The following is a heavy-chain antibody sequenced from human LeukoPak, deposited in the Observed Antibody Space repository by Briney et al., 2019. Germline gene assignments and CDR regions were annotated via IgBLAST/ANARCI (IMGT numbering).Heavy chain of an antibody. Sequence: PSETLSLTCAVSGGSISSGGYSWSWIRQPPGKGLEWIGEINHSGSTNYNPSLKTRVTISVDTSKNQFSLKLSSVTAADTALYYCARQGTGYYHVDYWGQGALVTVSS. CDR2: INHSGST. J-gene: IGHJ4*02. D-gene: IGHD3-22*01. V-gene: IGHV4-30-2*01. CDR3: ARQGTGYYHVDY. CDR1: GGSISSGGYS.